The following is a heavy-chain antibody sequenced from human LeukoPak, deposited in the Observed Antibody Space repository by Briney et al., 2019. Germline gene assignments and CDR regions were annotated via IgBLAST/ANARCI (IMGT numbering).Heavy chain of an antibody. CDR2: IYYSGST. Sequence: SETLSLTCTVSGGSLSSSSYSWGWIRQPPGKGLEWIGSIYYSGSTYYNPSLKSRVTISVDTSKNQFSLKLSSVTAADTAVYYCARHRTYYDFWSGYSTSYYYYGMDVWGQGTTVTVSS. J-gene: IGHJ6*02. CDR1: GGSLSSSSYS. V-gene: IGHV4-39*01. CDR3: ARHRTYYDFWSGYSTSYYYYGMDV. D-gene: IGHD3-3*01.